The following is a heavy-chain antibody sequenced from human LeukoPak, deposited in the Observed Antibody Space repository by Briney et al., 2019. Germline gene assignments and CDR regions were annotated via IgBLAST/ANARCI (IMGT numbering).Heavy chain of an antibody. CDR2: IYISGST. CDR3: ARDLGYSSSWDYMDV. J-gene: IGHJ6*03. Sequence: SETLSLTCTVSGGSISSYYWSWIRQPAGKGLEWIGRIYISGSTNYNPSLKSRVTMSVDTSKNQFSLKLSSVTAADTAVYYCARDLGYSSSWDYMDVWGNGTTVTVSS. V-gene: IGHV4-4*07. CDR1: GGSISSYY. D-gene: IGHD6-13*01.